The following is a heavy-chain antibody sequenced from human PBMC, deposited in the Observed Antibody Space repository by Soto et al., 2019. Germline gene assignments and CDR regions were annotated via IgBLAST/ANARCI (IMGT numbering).Heavy chain of an antibody. D-gene: IGHD2-15*01. CDR3: ARDPGYCSGGSCYSDFDY. Sequence: GGSLRLSCAASGFTFSSYSMNWVRQAPGKGLEWVSSISSSSSYIYYADSVKGRFTISRDNAKNSLYLQMNSLRAEDTAVYYCARDPGYCSGGSCYSDFDYWGQGTLVTVSS. V-gene: IGHV3-21*01. CDR2: ISSSSSYI. J-gene: IGHJ4*02. CDR1: GFTFSSYS.